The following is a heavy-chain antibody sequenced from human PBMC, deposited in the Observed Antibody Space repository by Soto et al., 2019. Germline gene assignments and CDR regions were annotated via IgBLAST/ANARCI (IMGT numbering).Heavy chain of an antibody. CDR3: ARGWPRAIAAAPGSNWFDP. CDR2: INHSGST. V-gene: IGHV4-34*01. CDR1: GGSFSGYY. D-gene: IGHD6-13*01. Sequence: AETLSLTCAVYGGSFSGYYWSWVRQPPGKGLEWIGEINHSGSTNYNPSLKSRVTISVDTSKNQFSLKLSSVTAADTAVYYCARGWPRAIAAAPGSNWFDPWGQGTLVTVSS. J-gene: IGHJ5*02.